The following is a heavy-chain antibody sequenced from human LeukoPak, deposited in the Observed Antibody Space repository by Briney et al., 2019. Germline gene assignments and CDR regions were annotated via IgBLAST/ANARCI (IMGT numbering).Heavy chain of an antibody. V-gene: IGHV1-8*01. CDR3: ARETDDYNDY. J-gene: IGHJ4*02. CDR1: GYTFTGYD. CDR2: MNPKSGNK. Sequence: GASVKVSCKASGYTFTGYDISWVRQATGQGLEWMVWMNPKSGNKRYAQKFQGRVTMTSNTSINTAYMESSNLRSDDTAVYYCARETDDYNDYWGQGTLVTVSS.